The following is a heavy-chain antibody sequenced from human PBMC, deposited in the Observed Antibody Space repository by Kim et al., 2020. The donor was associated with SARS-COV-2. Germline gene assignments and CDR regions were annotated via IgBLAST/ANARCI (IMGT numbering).Heavy chain of an antibody. CDR3: ARHSGYHLLLDY. J-gene: IGHJ4*02. Sequence: RCSPSFQGQVTISADKSISTAYLQWSSLKASDTAMYYCARHSGYHLLLDYWGQGTLVTVSS. V-gene: IGHV5-51*01. D-gene: IGHD3-22*01.